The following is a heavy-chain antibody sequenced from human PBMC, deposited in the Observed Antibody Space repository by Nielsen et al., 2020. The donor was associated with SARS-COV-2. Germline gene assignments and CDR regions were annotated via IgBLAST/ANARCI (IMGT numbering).Heavy chain of an antibody. CDR3: ARDDRAPTSEFDP. J-gene: IGHJ5*02. CDR1: GGSITAYY. V-gene: IGHV4-34*01. D-gene: IGHD1-14*01. CDR2: INHSGST. Sequence: SETLSLTCTVSGGSITAYYWSWIRQPPGKGLEWIGEINHSGSTNYNPSLKSRVTISVDTSKNQFSLKLSSVTAADTAVYYCARDDRAPTSEFDPWGQGTLVTVSS.